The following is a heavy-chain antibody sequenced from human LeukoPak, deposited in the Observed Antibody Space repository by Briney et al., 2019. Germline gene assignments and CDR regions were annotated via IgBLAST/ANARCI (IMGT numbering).Heavy chain of an antibody. CDR3: ARIAFGPSDPAAPFDY. J-gene: IGHJ4*02. CDR1: GYGFTSYW. V-gene: IGHV5-51*01. Sequence: GESLKIFCKGSGYGFTSYWIDWVRQMPGKGLEWMGMIYPGDSDTRYSPSFQGQVTISADKSISTAYLQWSSLKASDTAMYYCARIAFGPSDPAAPFDYWGQGTLVTVSS. D-gene: IGHD3/OR15-3a*01. CDR2: IYPGDSDT.